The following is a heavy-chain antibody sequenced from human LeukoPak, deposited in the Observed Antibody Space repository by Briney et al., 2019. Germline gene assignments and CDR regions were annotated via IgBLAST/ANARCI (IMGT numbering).Heavy chain of an antibody. V-gene: IGHV1-46*01. J-gene: IGHJ4*02. D-gene: IGHD5-18*01. CDR1: GYTFTSYY. Sequence: ASVKVSCKASGYTFTSYYMHWVRQAPGQGLEWMGIINPSGGSTSYAQKFQGRVTMTRDMSTSTVYMELSSLRSEDTAVYYCAGGGYSYGYFNYWGQGTLVTVSS. CDR3: AGGGYSYGYFNY. CDR2: INPSGGST.